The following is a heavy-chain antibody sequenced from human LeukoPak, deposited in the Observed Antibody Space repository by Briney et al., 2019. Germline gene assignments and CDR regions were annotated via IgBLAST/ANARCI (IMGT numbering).Heavy chain of an antibody. D-gene: IGHD6-6*01. CDR1: GFTFSSYG. CDR2: IRYDGSNK. J-gene: IGHJ4*02. Sequence: GGSLRLSCAASGFTFSSYGMHWVRQAPGKGLEGVAFIRYDGSNKYYADSVKGRFTISRDNSKNTLYLQMNSLRAEDTAVYYCAKARPSIAATDFDYWGQGTLVTVSS. CDR3: AKARPSIAATDFDY. V-gene: IGHV3-30*02.